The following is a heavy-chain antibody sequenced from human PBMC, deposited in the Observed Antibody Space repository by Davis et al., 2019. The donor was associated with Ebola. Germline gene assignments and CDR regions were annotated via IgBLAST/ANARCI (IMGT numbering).Heavy chain of an antibody. D-gene: IGHD4-17*01. CDR1: GFTFSSYS. CDR3: AKAHHGEIYN. CDR2: ISYDGSNK. Sequence: GESLKISCAASGFTFSSYSMHWVRQAPGKGLEWVAVISYDGSNKYYADSVKGRFTISRDNSKNTLYLQMNSLRAEDTAVYYCAKAHHGEIYNWGQGTLVTVSS. J-gene: IGHJ4*02. V-gene: IGHV3-30*18.